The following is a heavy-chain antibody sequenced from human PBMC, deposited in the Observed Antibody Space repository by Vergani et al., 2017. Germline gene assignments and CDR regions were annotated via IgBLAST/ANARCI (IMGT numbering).Heavy chain of an antibody. CDR1: GFTFSSYG. CDR3: AKRDDSFWSGDYYYGMDV. J-gene: IGHJ6*02. V-gene: IGHV3-30*18. D-gene: IGHD3-3*01. Sequence: QVQLVESGGGVVQPGRSLRLSCAASGFTFSSYGMHWVRQAPGKGLEWVAVISYDGSNKYYADSVKGRFTISRDNSKNTLYLQMNSLRAEDTAVYYCAKRDDSFWSGDYYYGMDVWGQGTTVTVSS. CDR2: ISYDGSNK.